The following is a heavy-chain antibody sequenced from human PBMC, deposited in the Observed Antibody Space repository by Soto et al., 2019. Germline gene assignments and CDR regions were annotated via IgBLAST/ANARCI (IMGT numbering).Heavy chain of an antibody. D-gene: IGHD6-13*01. CDR2: IYHSGST. Sequence: SETLSLTCAVSGGSISSSNWWSWVRQPPGKGLEWIGEIYHSGSTNYNPSLKSRVTISVDKSKNQFSLKLSSVTAADTAVYYCASNRGYSSSWPPYNWFDPWGQGSL. CDR3: ASNRGYSSSWPPYNWFDP. CDR1: GGSISSSNW. V-gene: IGHV4-4*02. J-gene: IGHJ5*02.